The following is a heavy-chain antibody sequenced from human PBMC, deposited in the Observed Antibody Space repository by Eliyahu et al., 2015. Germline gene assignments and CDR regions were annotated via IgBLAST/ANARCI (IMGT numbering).Heavy chain of an antibody. Sequence: QLQESGPGLVKPSQTLSLTCTVSGGSISHSPYYWTWIRQHPGKGLEWIGYIFYSGNTSYNPSLKSRLTLSLDTSKNQFSLRLNSVTAADTAVYYCARGAVAPRAGGLDVWGQGTTVTVSS. V-gene: IGHV4-31*03. CDR1: GGSISHSPYY. D-gene: IGHD3-10*01. CDR3: ARGAVAPRAGGLDV. J-gene: IGHJ6*02. CDR2: IFYSGNT.